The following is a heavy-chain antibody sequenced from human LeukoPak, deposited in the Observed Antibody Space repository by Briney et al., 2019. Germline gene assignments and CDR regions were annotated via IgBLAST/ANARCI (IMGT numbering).Heavy chain of an antibody. V-gene: IGHV1-18*04. D-gene: IGHD3-9*01. CDR3: ARDREDILNGYPDRDFDY. CDR2: ISAYNGNT. J-gene: IGHJ4*02. Sequence: GASVKVSCKASGYTFTIYGISCVRQAPGQGLEWMGWISAYNGNTNYAQKLQGRVTMTTDTSTSTAYMELRSLRSDDTAVYYCARDREDILNGYPDRDFDYWGQGTLVTVSS. CDR1: GYTFTIYG.